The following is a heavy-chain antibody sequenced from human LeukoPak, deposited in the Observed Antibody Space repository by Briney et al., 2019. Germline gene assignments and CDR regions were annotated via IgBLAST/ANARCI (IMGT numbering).Heavy chain of an antibody. CDR3: ARDYYNGFGESNNWFDP. V-gene: IGHV1-18*01. CDR1: GYTFTSYG. Sequence: ASVKLSCKASGYTFTSYGISWVRQAPGQGLEWMGWISAYNGNTNYAQKLQGRVTMTTDTSTSTAYMELRSLRSDDTAVYYCARDYYNGFGESNNWFDPWGQGTLVTVSS. J-gene: IGHJ5*02. D-gene: IGHD3-10*01. CDR2: ISAYNGNT.